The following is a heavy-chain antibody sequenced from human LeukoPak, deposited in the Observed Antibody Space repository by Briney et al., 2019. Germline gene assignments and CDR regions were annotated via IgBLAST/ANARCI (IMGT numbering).Heavy chain of an antibody. J-gene: IGHJ4*02. V-gene: IGHV4-61*01. Sequence: PSETLSLTCTVSGGSVSGGSYYWSWIRQPPGKGLEWIGYIYYSGSTYYNPSLKSRVTISVDTSKNQFSLKLSSVTAADTAVYYCARDLLNEGNHLDYWGQGTLVTVSS. CDR1: GGSVSGGSYY. CDR3: ARDLLNEGNHLDY. CDR2: IYYSGST. D-gene: IGHD4-23*01.